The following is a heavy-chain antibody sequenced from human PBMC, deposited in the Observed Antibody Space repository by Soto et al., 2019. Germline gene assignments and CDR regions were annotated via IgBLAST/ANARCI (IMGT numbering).Heavy chain of an antibody. V-gene: IGHV3-23*01. D-gene: IGHD1-1*01. CDR2: IFSGGVTT. Sequence: GGSLRLSCSASGFSMNGYTMGWVRLAPGKGLQWVATIFSGGVTTRYADSVTGRFSLSRDNSQNMMSLQMNSLRVEDTALYYCARDRQPDGIWTFDYWGRGTLVTVSS. J-gene: IGHJ4*02. CDR3: ARDRQPDGIWTFDY. CDR1: GFSMNGYT.